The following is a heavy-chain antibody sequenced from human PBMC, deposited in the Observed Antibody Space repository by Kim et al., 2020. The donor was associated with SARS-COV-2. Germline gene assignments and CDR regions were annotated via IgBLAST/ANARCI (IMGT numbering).Heavy chain of an antibody. V-gene: IGHV1-18*01. CDR1: GYSFTSYG. D-gene: IGHD6-13*01. CDR2: ISGYNGYT. Sequence: ASVKVSCKASGYSFTSYGISWVRQAPGQGLEWMGRISGYNGYTNYAQKFQGRVTVTTDTSTSTVYMELRTLGYDDTAVYYCARKKQQLVYRYYGMDVWGQGTTVTVSS. CDR3: ARKKQQLVYRYYGMDV. J-gene: IGHJ6*02.